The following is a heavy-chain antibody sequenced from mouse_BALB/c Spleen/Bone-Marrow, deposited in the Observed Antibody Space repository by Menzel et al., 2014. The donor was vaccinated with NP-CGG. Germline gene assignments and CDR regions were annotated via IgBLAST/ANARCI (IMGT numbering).Heavy chain of an antibody. CDR2: INPYNDGT. CDR3: ARRWLPYAMDY. Sequence: LVESGPELVKPGASVKMSCKASGYTFTSYIMHWVKQKPGQGLEWIGYINPYNDGTKYNEKFIGKATLTSDKSSSTAYMELSSLTSEDSAVYYCARRWLPYAMDYWGQGTSVTVSS. J-gene: IGHJ4*01. D-gene: IGHD2-3*01. V-gene: IGHV1-14*01. CDR1: GYTFTSYI.